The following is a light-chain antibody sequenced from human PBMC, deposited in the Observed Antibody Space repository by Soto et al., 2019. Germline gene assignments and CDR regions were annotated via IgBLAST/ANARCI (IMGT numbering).Light chain of an antibody. CDR3: AAWDDSLSGLVV. CDR1: SSNIGGNY. Sequence: QSALTQPPSASATPGQWVTISCSGSSSNIGGNYVYWYQQLPGTAPKVLIYRNDQRPSGVPDRFSGSKSGTSASLAISGLRSEDEADYYCAAWDDSLSGLVVFGGGTKLTVL. J-gene: IGLJ2*01. CDR2: RND. V-gene: IGLV1-47*01.